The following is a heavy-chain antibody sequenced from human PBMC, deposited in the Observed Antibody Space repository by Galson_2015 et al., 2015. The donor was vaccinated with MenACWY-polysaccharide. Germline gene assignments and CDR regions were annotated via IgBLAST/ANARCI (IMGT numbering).Heavy chain of an antibody. CDR2: IKHDGSET. D-gene: IGHD4-23*01. J-gene: IGHJ4*02. CDR1: GFVFNNYW. Sequence: SLRLSCAASGFVFNNYWMSWIRQSPGKGLERVANIKHDGSETYYLDSVKGRFVVSRDNARNSLYLQMSSLRAEDTAVYYCVRDRWYGRAACYYFDFWVQGTLVTVSS. V-gene: IGHV3-7*01. CDR3: VRDRWYGRAACYYFDF.